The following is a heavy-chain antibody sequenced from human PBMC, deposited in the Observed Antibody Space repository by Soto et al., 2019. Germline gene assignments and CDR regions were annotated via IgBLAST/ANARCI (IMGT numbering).Heavy chain of an antibody. V-gene: IGHV1-46*03. CDR3: TRGLASGDY. CDR1: GYIFTNFY. D-gene: IGHD6-6*01. Sequence: QVQLVQPGAEVKKPGASVKFSCKASGYIFTNFYIHWVRQAPGQGLEWIGIINPNGGSTNYAQNFQGRVTMTRDTSTSTVYMALSSLRSEDTAMYYCTRGLASGDYWGQGTLITVSS. J-gene: IGHJ4*02. CDR2: INPNGGST.